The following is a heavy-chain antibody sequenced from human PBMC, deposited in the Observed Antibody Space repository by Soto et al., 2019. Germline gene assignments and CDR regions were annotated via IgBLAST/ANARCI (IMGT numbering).Heavy chain of an antibody. CDR2: IWYDGSNK. V-gene: IGHV3-33*01. Sequence: PGGSMLVPWAASGCTFICYGMHWVSKEPGKGLEWVAVIWYDGSNKYYADSVKGRFTISRDNSKNTLYLQMNSLRAEDTAVYYCARDEYGLPSDYWGQGTLVTVSS. CDR3: ARDEYGLPSDY. D-gene: IGHD4-17*01. J-gene: IGHJ4*02. CDR1: GCTFICYG.